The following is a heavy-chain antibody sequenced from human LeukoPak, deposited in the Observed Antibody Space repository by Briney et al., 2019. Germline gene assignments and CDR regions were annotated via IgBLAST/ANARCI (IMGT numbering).Heavy chain of an antibody. J-gene: IGHJ4*02. CDR1: GFTFSGSA. Sequence: QPGGSLRLSCAASGFTFSGSAMHWARQASGKGLEWVGRIRSKANSYATAYAASVKGSFTISRDDSKNTAYLQMNSLKTEDTAVYYCTVPEGAAGTYYWGQGTLVTVSS. D-gene: IGHD6-13*01. CDR2: IRSKANSYAT. CDR3: TVPEGAAGTYY. V-gene: IGHV3-73*01.